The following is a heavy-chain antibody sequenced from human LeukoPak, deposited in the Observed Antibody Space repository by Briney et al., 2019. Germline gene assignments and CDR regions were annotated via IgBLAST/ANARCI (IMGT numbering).Heavy chain of an antibody. Sequence: GASVKVSCKASGYTFTSYGISWVRQAPGQGLEWMGWISAYNGNTNYAQKLQGRVTMTTDTSTSTAYMELRSLRSDDTAVYYCARGPSVRYKAVARYNWFDPWGQGTLVTVSS. J-gene: IGHJ5*02. CDR1: GYTFTSYG. V-gene: IGHV1-18*01. CDR2: ISAYNGNT. D-gene: IGHD6-19*01. CDR3: ARGPSVRYKAVARYNWFDP.